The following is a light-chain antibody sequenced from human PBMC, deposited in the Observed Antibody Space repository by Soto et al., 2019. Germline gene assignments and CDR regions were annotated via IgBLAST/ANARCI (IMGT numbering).Light chain of an antibody. CDR3: QQSRT. CDR1: QNVGGS. CDR2: RAS. V-gene: IGKV3-15*01. Sequence: VMTQSPATLSVSPGERATLSCRASQNVGGSVAWYQQKPGQAPRLLIYRASTRATSIPARFSGSGSGTEFTLTISSLQSEDFAIYYCQQSRTFAQGTKVDIK. J-gene: IGKJ2*01.